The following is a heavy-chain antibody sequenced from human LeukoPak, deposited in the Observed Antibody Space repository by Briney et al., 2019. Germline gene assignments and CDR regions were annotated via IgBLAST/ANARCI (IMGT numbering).Heavy chain of an antibody. J-gene: IGHJ4*02. Sequence: PGRSLRLSCAASGFTFSSYWMSWVRQAPGKGLEWVANIKQDGSEKYYVDSVKGRFTISRDNAKNSLYLQMNSLRAEDTAVYYCARVIVVVPAATEYYFDYWGQGTLVTVSS. CDR2: IKQDGSEK. CDR3: ARVIVVVPAATEYYFDY. D-gene: IGHD2-2*01. V-gene: IGHV3-7*04. CDR1: GFTFSSYW.